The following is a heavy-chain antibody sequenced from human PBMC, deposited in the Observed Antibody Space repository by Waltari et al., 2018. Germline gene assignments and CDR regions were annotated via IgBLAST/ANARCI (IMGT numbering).Heavy chain of an antibody. CDR3: ARERITIFGVADYFDY. CDR1: GGSISSSSYY. CDR2: IYYSGST. Sequence: QLQLQESGPGLVKPSETLSLPCTVSGGSISSSSYYWGWIRQPPGKGLEWIGSIYYSGSTYYNPSLKSRVTISVDTSKNQFSLKLSSVTAADTAVYYCARERITIFGVADYFDYWGQGTLVTVSS. J-gene: IGHJ4*02. D-gene: IGHD3-3*01. V-gene: IGHV4-39*07.